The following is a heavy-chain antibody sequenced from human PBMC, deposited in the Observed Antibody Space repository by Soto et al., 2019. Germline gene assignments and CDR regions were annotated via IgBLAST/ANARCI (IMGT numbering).Heavy chain of an antibody. CDR2: IGPSDSYT. D-gene: IGHD2-2*01. CDR3: ARHQCSSTSCYGFYGMDV. J-gene: IGHJ6*01. Sequence: RGESLKISCKGSGYSFTSYWISWVRQMPGKGLEWMGRIGPSDSYTNYSPSFQGHVTISADKSISTAYLQWSSLKASDTAMYYCARHQCSSTSCYGFYGMDVWGQGTTVTVSS. V-gene: IGHV5-10-1*01. CDR1: GYSFTSYW.